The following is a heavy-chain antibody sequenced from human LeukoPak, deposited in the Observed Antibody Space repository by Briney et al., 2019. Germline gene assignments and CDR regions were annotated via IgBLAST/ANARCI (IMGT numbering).Heavy chain of an antibody. CDR1: GDSMSNFC. V-gene: IGHV4-4*07. CDR2: IYTSGRT. CDR3: AREYDRGSNDH. Sequence: SETLSLTCTVSGDSMSNFCWLWVRQSAGKGLEWIGRIYTSGRTNYNPSLESRVTMSIDTTNNQFSLKLNSVTAADTAIYYCAREYDRGSNDHWGQGTLVTVSS. D-gene: IGHD1-14*01. J-gene: IGHJ4*02.